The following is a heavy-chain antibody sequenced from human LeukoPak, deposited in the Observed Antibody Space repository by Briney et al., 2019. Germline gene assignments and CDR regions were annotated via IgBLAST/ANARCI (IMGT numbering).Heavy chain of an antibody. Sequence: GGSLRLSCAASGFTFSGYGMHWVRKAPGKGLEWVAVIWYDGSNKYYADSVKGRFTISRDNSKNTLYLQMNSLRAEDTAVYYCAKAKYDSSGYYDYWGQGTLVTVSS. V-gene: IGHV3-33*06. CDR1: GFTFSGYG. D-gene: IGHD3-22*01. CDR3: AKAKYDSSGYYDY. CDR2: IWYDGSNK. J-gene: IGHJ4*02.